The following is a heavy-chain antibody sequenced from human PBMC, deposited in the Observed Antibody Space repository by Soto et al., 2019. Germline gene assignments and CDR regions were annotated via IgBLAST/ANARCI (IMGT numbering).Heavy chain of an antibody. CDR1: GGSISSYY. Sequence: QVQLQESGPGLVKPSETLSLTCTVSGGSISSYYWSWIRQPPGKGLEWIGYIYYSGSTNYNPSLKSRVTISVDTSKNQFSLKLSSVIAADTAVYYCAKECWRLFDIWGQGTMVTVSS. J-gene: IGHJ3*02. D-gene: IGHD3-3*01. CDR2: IYYSGST. CDR3: AKECWRLFDI. V-gene: IGHV4-59*01.